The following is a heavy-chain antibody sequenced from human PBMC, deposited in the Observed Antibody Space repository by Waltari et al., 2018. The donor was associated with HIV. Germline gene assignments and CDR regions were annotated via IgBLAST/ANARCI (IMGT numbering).Heavy chain of an antibody. J-gene: IGHJ6*02. D-gene: IGHD2-2*02. CDR3: ARGAIVGVPAAIYYYGMDV. V-gene: IGHV4-34*01. CDR1: GGSFRGYY. CDR2: INHSGST. Sequence: QVQLQQWGAGLSKPSETLSLTCAVYGGSFRGYYWSWSRRPPGKGLEWIGEINHSGSTHDSPSLKTRVTMSVDTTKSQFSLKLSSVTAADPAVYYWARGAIVGVPAAIYYYGMDVWGQGTTVTVSS.